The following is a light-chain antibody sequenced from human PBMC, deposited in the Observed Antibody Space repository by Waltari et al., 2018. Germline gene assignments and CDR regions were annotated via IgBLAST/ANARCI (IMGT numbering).Light chain of an antibody. CDR1: QSISNW. V-gene: IGKV1-5*03. J-gene: IGKJ1*01. Sequence: DIQMTQSPSTLSASVGDRVTITCRASQSISNWLAWYQQKPGKAPQLLIYRPSTLESGVPSRFSGRGSGTEFTLTISSLQPDDSATYYCQQWDTYPISFGQGTKVQFK. CDR3: QQWDTYPIS. CDR2: RPS.